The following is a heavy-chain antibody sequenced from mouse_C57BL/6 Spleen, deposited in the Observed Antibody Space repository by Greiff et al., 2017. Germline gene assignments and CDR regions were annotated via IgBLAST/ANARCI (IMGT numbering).Heavy chain of an antibody. CDR1: GYTFTSYW. J-gene: IGHJ3*01. CDR2: IVPSSGGT. V-gene: IGHV1-72*01. D-gene: IGHD2-4*01. CDR3: ARGGGYDYDGVWFAY. Sequence: VQLQQPGAELVKPGASVKLSCKASGYTFTSYWMHWVKQRPGRGLEWIGRIVPSSGGTKYNEKFKSKATLTVDKPSSTAYMQLSSLTSEDSAVYYCARGGGYDYDGVWFAYWGQGTLVTVSA.